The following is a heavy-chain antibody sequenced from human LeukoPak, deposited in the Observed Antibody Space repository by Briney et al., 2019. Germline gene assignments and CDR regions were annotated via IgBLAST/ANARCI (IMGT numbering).Heavy chain of an antibody. CDR2: ISYDGSNK. CDR3: ASSIAAAGSDY. Sequence: SGGSLRLSCAASGFTFSSYAMHWVRQAPGKGLEWVAVISYDGSNKYYADSVKGRFTIPRDNSKNTPYLQMNSLRAEDTAVYYCASSIAAAGSDYWGQGTLVTVSS. CDR1: GFTFSSYA. J-gene: IGHJ4*02. D-gene: IGHD6-13*01. V-gene: IGHV3-30*04.